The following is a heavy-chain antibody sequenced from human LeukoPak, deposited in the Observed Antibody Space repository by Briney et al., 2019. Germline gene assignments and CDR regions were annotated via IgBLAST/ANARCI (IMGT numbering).Heavy chain of an antibody. J-gene: IGHJ4*02. CDR2: IWYDGSNK. CDR1: GFTFSSYG. D-gene: IGHD3-3*01. V-gene: IGHV3-33*06. CDR3: AKDHAFWSGNDY. Sequence: GRSLRLSCAASGFTFSSYGMHWVRQAPGKGLEWVAVIWYDGSNKYYADSVKGRFTISRDNSKNTLYLQMNSLRAEDTVVYYCAKDHAFWSGNDYWGQGTLVTVSS.